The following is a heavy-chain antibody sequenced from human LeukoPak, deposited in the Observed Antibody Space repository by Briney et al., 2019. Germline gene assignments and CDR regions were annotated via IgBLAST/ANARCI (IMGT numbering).Heavy chain of an antibody. V-gene: IGHV1-69*05. CDR1: GDTFSRNG. Sequence: GASVKVSCKTSGDTFSRNGISWMRQAPGQGLQWLGGTNPIFGTANYAQRFQGRVTITTDESTSTVYMELSSLRSDDTGVYYCARTPRGASRSGYLHFAHWGQGSLVIVSS. D-gene: IGHD3-3*01. CDR2: TNPIFGTA. CDR3: ARTPRGASRSGYLHFAH. J-gene: IGHJ5*02.